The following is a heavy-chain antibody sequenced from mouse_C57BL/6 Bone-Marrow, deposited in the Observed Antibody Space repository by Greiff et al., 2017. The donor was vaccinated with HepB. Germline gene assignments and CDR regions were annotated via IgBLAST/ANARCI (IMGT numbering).Heavy chain of an antibody. CDR2: ISTYYGDA. Sequence: VKLQQSGPELVRPGVSVKISCKGSGYTFTDYAMHWVKQSHAKSLEWIGVISTYYGDASYNQKFQDKATMTVDKSSSTAYMELARLTSEDSAVYYCARRGSSYVGFAYWGQGTLVTVSA. CDR3: ARRGSSYVGFAY. J-gene: IGHJ3*01. D-gene: IGHD1-1*01. CDR1: GYTFTDYA. V-gene: IGHV1-67*01.